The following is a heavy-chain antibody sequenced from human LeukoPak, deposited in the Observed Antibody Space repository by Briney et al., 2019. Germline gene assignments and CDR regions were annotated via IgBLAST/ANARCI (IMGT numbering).Heavy chain of an antibody. CDR3: AKIVQFTAATGTGLDY. CDR1: GFTFSYYG. CDR2: IWYDASYL. Sequence: PGGSLRLSCAASGFTFSYYGMHWVRQAPGKGLDWVAVIWYDASYLYYADSVKGRFTISRDNSKNTMYLQMNNLRAEDTAVYYCAKIVQFTAATGTGLDYWGQGTLVTVS. D-gene: IGHD6-13*01. V-gene: IGHV3-33*06. J-gene: IGHJ4*02.